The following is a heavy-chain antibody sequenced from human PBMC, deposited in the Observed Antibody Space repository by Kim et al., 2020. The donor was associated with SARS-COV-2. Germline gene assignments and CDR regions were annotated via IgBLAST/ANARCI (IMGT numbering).Heavy chain of an antibody. D-gene: IGHD4-17*01. V-gene: IGHV3-48*03. CDR1: GFTFSTYE. J-gene: IGHJ4*02. CDR3: ARDEYGDYPDHWYSDY. CDR2: ISKSGSTI. Sequence: GGSLRLSCAASGFTFSTYEMNWVRQAPGKGLEWVSYISKSGSTIYYADSVKGRFTISRDNAENSLYLQMNSLRAEDTAVYYCARDEYGDYPDHWYSDYWGQGTLVTVSS.